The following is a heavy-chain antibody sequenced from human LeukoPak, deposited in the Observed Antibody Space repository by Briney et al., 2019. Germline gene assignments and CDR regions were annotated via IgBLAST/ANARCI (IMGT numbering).Heavy chain of an antibody. J-gene: IGHJ4*02. Sequence: GGSLRLSCAASGFTFSTYVMSWVCQAPGKGLEWVSGISGSGDNTYYADSVKGRLTISRDNSKNTLYLQMNSPRAADTAVYYCAKGSGYDTDFDYWGQGTLVSVSS. CDR1: GFTFSTYV. D-gene: IGHD5-12*01. V-gene: IGHV3-23*01. CDR3: AKGSGYDTDFDY. CDR2: ISGSGDNT.